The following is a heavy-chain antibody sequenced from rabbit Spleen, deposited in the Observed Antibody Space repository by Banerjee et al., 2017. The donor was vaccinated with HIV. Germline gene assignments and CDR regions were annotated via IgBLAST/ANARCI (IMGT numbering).Heavy chain of an antibody. J-gene: IGHJ4*01. CDR2: IYTGSSGFT. CDR1: GFSFSSGDY. D-gene: IGHD1-1*01. Sequence: QEQLKESGGGLVTPGGALTLTCTASGFSFSSGDYMCWVRQAPGKGLEWIACIYTGSSGFTYFATWAKGRFTISRTSSTTVTLRMTSLTAADRATYFCARDLLGVIGWNFCLWGPGTLVTVS. V-gene: IGHV1S45*01. CDR3: ARDLLGVIGWNFCL.